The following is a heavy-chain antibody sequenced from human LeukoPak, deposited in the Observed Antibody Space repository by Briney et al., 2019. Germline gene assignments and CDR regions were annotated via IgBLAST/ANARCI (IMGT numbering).Heavy chain of an antibody. D-gene: IGHD3-22*01. J-gene: IGHJ6*03. Sequence: SVKVSCKASGGTFSSYAISWVRQAPGQGLEWMGGIIPIFGTANYAQKFQGRVTITTDESTSTAYMELSSLRSEDTAVYYCARGHSSGYDMYYYDAYYYYYMDVWGKGTTVTVSS. CDR1: GGTFSSYA. CDR3: ARGHSSGYDMYYYDAYYYYYMDV. CDR2: IIPIFGTA. V-gene: IGHV1-69*05.